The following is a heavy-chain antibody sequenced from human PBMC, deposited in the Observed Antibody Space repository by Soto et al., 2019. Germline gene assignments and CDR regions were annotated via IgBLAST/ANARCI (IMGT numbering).Heavy chain of an antibody. D-gene: IGHD3-22*01. Sequence: QVQLVQSGAEVKKPGSSVKVSCKASGGTFSSYAISWVRQAPGQGLEWMGGIIPIFGTANYAQEFQGRVTITADESTSTAYMELSSLRSEDTAVYYCARDGTYDSSGYRLWYFDYWGQGTLVTVSS. V-gene: IGHV1-69*12. J-gene: IGHJ4*02. CDR3: ARDGTYDSSGYRLWYFDY. CDR2: IIPIFGTA. CDR1: GGTFSSYA.